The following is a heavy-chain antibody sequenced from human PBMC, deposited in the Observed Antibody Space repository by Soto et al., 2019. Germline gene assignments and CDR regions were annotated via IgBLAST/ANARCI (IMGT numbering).Heavy chain of an antibody. J-gene: IGHJ4*02. CDR2: CSTNSGVR. D-gene: IGHD2-2*01. CDR1: GYSFSTYG. Sequence: GASVKVSCKASGYSFSTYGINWVRQAPGQGLQWMGWCSTNSGVRNYAQKFQGRVTFTTDTATSTAYMELRSLISDDTAVYFCARESYVASSNSHYVSWGQGTQVTVSS. V-gene: IGHV1-18*04. CDR3: ARESYVASSNSHYVS.